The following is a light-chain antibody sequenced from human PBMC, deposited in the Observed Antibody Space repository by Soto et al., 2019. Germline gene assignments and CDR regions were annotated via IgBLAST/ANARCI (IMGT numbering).Light chain of an antibody. J-gene: IGLJ3*02. V-gene: IGLV2-14*02. Sequence: QSVLTQPASVSGSPGQSITISCTGTSSDIGNYDFVSWYQQVPGTAPKAMIYDNHQRPSGVPDRFSGSKSGTSASLGISGLQPEDEADYYCASWDNSLNGLVFGGGTKVTVL. CDR2: DNH. CDR3: ASWDNSLNGLV. CDR1: SSDIGNYDF.